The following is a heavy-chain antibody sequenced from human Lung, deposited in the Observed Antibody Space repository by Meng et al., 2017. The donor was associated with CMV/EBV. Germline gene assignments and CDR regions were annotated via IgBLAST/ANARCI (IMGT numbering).Heavy chain of an antibody. D-gene: IGHD6-13*01. CDR2: ISWNHGNI. Sequence: GGSXRLXCVASGFTFDDYAMHWVRQAPGKGLEWVSGISWNHGNIAYADSVKGRFTISRDNRKNSLYLQMNSLRPEDTAVYYCTTEMNAATGVGDRYYYYAMDVXGQGXTVTVSS. V-gene: IGHV3-9*01. CDR3: TTEMNAATGVGDRYYYYAMDV. CDR1: GFTFDDYA. J-gene: IGHJ6*02.